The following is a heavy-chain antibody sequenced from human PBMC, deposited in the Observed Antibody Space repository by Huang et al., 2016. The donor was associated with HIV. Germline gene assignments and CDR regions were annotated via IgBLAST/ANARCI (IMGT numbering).Heavy chain of an antibody. Sequence: QLQLQESGPGLVKPSETLSLTCTVSGGSISSTSYYWGWIRQPPGKGLEWIGSIYYRGGTYYNPALESRVTISVDTSKNQFSLKLSSVTAADTAVYYCARHSSYLSYYYRSGNPRYYFDFWGQGTLVTVSS. CDR2: IYYRGGT. CDR3: ARHSSYLSYYYRSGNPRYYFDF. J-gene: IGHJ4*02. CDR1: GGSISSTSYY. D-gene: IGHD3-10*01. V-gene: IGHV4-39*01.